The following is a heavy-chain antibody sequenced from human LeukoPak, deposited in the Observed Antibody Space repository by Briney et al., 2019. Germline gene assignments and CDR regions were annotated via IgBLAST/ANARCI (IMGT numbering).Heavy chain of an antibody. CDR1: GGSISSYY. CDR2: IYYSGST. V-gene: IGHV4-59*08. J-gene: IGHJ2*01. Sequence: SETLSLTCTVSGGSISSYYWSWIRQPPGKGLEWIGYIYYSGSTNYNPSLKSRVTISVDTSKNQFSLKLSSVTAADTAVYYCARLVLPGHHWYFDLWGRGTLVTVSS. CDR3: ARLVLPGHHWYFDL.